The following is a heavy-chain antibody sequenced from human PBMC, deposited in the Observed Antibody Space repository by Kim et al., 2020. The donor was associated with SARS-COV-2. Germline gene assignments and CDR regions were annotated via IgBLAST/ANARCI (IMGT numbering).Heavy chain of an antibody. CDR2: INTNTGNP. CDR1: GYTFTTYG. CDR3: ARDGIAMSAYYFDS. Sequence: ASVKVSCKASGYTFTTYGIDWVRQAPGQGLEWMGWINTNTGNPTYAQGFTGRFVFSLDTSVSTAYLQISSLMAEDTAVYYSARDGIAMSAYYFDSWGQGTLVTVSS. D-gene: IGHD6-19*01. V-gene: IGHV7-4-1*02. J-gene: IGHJ4*02.